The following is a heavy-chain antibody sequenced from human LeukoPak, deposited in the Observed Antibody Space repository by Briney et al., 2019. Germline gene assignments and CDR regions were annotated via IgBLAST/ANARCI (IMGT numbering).Heavy chain of an antibody. CDR1: GYTFTGYY. Sequence: ASVKVSCKASGYTFTGYYMHWVRQAPGQGLEWMGWINPNSGGTNYAQKFQGRVTMTRDTSISTAYMELSRLRSDDTAVYYCASNNWNGFMFWGTSWDYWGQGTLVTVSS. CDR3: ASNNWNGFMFWGTSWDY. J-gene: IGHJ4*02. CDR2: INPNSGGT. V-gene: IGHV1-2*02. D-gene: IGHD1-20*01.